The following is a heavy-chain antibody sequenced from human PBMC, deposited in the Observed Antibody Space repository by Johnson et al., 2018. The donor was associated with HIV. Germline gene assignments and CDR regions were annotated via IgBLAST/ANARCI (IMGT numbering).Heavy chain of an antibody. Sequence: QVQLVESGGGVVQPGRSLRLSCAASGFTFSTYGMHWVRQAPGKGLEWVAVIWYDGSNKYYADSVKGRFTISRDNSKNTLYLQMNSLRTEDTAVYYCARGRSSSTTGSFDIWGQGTMVTVSS. J-gene: IGHJ3*02. V-gene: IGHV3-33*01. CDR2: IWYDGSNK. CDR1: GFTFSTYG. D-gene: IGHD6-13*01. CDR3: ARGRSSSTTGSFDI.